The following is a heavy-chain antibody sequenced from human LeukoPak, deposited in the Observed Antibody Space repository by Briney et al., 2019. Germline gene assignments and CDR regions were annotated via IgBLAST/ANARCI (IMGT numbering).Heavy chain of an antibody. J-gene: IGHJ4*02. D-gene: IGHD3-3*01. CDR1: GYSFTSYW. Sequence: GESLKISCKGSGYSFTSYWIGWVRQMPGKGLEWMGIIYPGDSDTRYSPSFQGQVTISADKSINTAYLQWSSLKTSDTAMYYCARHVCDFWSGYCSATTIDHWGQGTLVTVSS. V-gene: IGHV5-51*01. CDR3: ARHVCDFWSGYCSATTIDH. CDR2: IYPGDSDT.